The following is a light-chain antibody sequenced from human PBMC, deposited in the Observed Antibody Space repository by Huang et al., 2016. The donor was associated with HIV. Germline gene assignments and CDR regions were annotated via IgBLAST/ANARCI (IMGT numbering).Light chain of an antibody. V-gene: IGKV4-1*01. CDR1: QSILYSSTYKSY. CDR2: WAS. J-gene: IGKJ3*01. Sequence: DIVMTQSPDYLAVSLGERATINCKSSQSILYSSTYKSYLAWYHQKPGQPPKLLIYWASTRESGVPDRFSGSGSGTDFTLTISSLQAEDVAVYYCQQYYSSPFTFGPGTKVDIK. CDR3: QQYYSSPFT.